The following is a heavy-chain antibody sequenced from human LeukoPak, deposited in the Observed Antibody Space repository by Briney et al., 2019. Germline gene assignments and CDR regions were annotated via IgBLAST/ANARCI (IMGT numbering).Heavy chain of an antibody. Sequence: GGSLRLSCAASGFTFSSYGMHWVRQAPGKGLERAPVISYDGSNKYYADSVNGRFTISRDNSKNTLYLQMNSLRAEDTAVYYCAKDALQYDIVATTGFDYWGQGTLVTVSS. CDR2: ISYDGSNK. J-gene: IGHJ4*02. V-gene: IGHV3-30*18. CDR1: GFTFSSYG. CDR3: AKDALQYDIVATTGFDY. D-gene: IGHD5-12*01.